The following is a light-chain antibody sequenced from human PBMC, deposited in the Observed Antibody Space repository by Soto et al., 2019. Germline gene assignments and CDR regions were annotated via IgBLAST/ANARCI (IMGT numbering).Light chain of an antibody. CDR1: QSVSSSY. V-gene: IGKV3-20*01. CDR2: GAS. J-gene: IGKJ2*01. Sequence: EIVLTQSPGTLSLSPGERATLSCRASQSVSSSYVAWYQQQPGQAPRLLIYGASSRATGIPDRFSGSGSGTDFTLTISRLEPEDFAVYYCQQYGSSPPMYTFGQGTKLEIK. CDR3: QQYGSSPPMYT.